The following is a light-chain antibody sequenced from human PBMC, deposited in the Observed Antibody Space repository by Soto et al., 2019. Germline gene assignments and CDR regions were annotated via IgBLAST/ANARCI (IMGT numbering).Light chain of an antibody. J-gene: IGLJ1*01. V-gene: IGLV2-23*02. Sequence: QSVLTQPASVSGSPGQSITISCTGTSSDFGNYNLVYWYQQHPGKVPKLVLFEVNKRPSGVSGRFSGSKSGNTASLTISGLQAEDEADYYCCSFTSSNTHVFGTGTKVTVL. CDR1: SSDFGNYNL. CDR3: CSFTSSNTHV. CDR2: EVN.